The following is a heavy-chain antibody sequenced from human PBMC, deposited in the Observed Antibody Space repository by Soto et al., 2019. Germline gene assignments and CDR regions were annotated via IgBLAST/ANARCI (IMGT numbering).Heavy chain of an antibody. V-gene: IGHV3-23*01. CDR3: ARRGSGRDSDY. CDR1: GFTFSSYA. CDR2: ISGSGGST. Sequence: EVQLLESGGGLVQPGGSLRLSCAASGFTFSSYAMRWVRQAPVKGLEWVSAISGSGGSTYYADSVKGRFTISRDNSKNTLYLQMNSLRAEDTAVYYCARRGSGRDSDYWGQGTLVTVSS. D-gene: IGHD1-26*01. J-gene: IGHJ4*02.